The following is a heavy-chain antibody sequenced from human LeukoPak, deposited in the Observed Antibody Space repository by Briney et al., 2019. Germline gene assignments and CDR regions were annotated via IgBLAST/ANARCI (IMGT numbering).Heavy chain of an antibody. D-gene: IGHD6-13*01. J-gene: IGHJ4*02. Sequence: ASVKVSCKASGYTFTSYDINWVRQATGQGLEWMGWMNPNSGNTGYAQKFQGRVTMTRNTSISTAYMELSSLRSEDTAVYYCARGYSGSWYSPGGAGGTDYWGQGTLVTVSS. V-gene: IGHV1-8*01. CDR1: GYTFTSYD. CDR3: ARGYSGSWYSPGGAGGTDY. CDR2: MNPNSGNT.